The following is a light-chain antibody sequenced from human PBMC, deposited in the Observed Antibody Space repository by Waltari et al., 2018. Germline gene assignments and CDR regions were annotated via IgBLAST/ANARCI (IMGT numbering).Light chain of an antibody. CDR2: AAS. Sequence: DIQMTQSPSSLSASFGDRVTITCRASQGVGNSLAWYQQKPGKAPKLLLYAASRLESGVPSRFSGSGSWTDYTRTIISLQSEDVATYYCQQYYSKPLTFGGGTKVEIK. J-gene: IGKJ4*01. CDR1: QGVGNS. V-gene: IGKV1-NL1*01. CDR3: QQYYSKPLT.